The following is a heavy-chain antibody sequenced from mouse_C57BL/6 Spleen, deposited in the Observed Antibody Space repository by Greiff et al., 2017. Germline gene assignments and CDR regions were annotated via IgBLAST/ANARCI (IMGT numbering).Heavy chain of an antibody. CDR3: ARHSGYDYDYFDY. CDR2: ISSGGSYT. V-gene: IGHV5-6*01. D-gene: IGHD2-4*01. Sequence: EVQLVESGGDLVKPGGSLKLSCAASGFTFSSYGMSWVRQTPDKRLEWVATISSGGSYTYYPDSVKGRFTISRDNAKNTLYLQRSSLKSEDTAMYYCARHSGYDYDYFDYWGQGTTLTVSS. CDR1: GFTFSSYG. J-gene: IGHJ2*01.